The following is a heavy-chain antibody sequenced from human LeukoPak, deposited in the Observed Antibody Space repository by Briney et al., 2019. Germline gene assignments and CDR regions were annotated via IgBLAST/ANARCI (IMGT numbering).Heavy chain of an antibody. CDR1: GYTFTSYG. Sequence: ASVKVSCKASGYTFTSYGISWVRQAPGQGLEWMGWISAYNGNTNYAQKLQGRATMTTDTSTSTAYMELRSLRSDDTAVYYCARAGITIFGVVITNYYYYYMDVWGKGTTVTVSS. V-gene: IGHV1-18*01. J-gene: IGHJ6*03. CDR2: ISAYNGNT. CDR3: ARAGITIFGVVITNYYYYYMDV. D-gene: IGHD3-3*01.